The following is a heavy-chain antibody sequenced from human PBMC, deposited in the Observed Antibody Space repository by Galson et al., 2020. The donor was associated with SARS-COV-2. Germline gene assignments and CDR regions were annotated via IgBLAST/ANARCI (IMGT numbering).Heavy chain of an antibody. Sequence: SETLSLTCTVSGYSISSGYYWGWIRQPPGKGLEWIGSIYHSGSTYYNPSLKSRVTISVDTSKNNLSLKLRSVTAADTAVYYCARLAVAGTSVLHYLDYWGQGTLVTVSS. CDR1: GYSISSGYY. D-gene: IGHD6-19*01. V-gene: IGHV4-38-2*02. CDR3: ARLAVAGTSVLHYLDY. J-gene: IGHJ4*02. CDR2: IYHSGST.